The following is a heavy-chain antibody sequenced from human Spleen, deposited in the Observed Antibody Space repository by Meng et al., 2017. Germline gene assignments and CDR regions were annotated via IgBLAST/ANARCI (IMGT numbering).Heavy chain of an antibody. CDR3: ASFDHIPRRNYFDY. J-gene: IGHJ4*02. D-gene: IGHD2-21*01. CDR2: IHHSGSA. V-gene: IGHV4-30-4*01. CDR1: GCSMSIGNYY. Sequence: QVQLQESGPGLVEPSQNLSLTCTVSGCSMSIGNYYWSWIRQPPGKGLEWIGYIHHSGSAYYNPSLKSRVSISVDTSKNQFSLNLNSMTAADTAVYYCASFDHIPRRNYFDYWGQGTLVTVSS.